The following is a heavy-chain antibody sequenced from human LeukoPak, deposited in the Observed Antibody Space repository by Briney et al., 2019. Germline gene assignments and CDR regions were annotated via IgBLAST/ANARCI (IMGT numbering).Heavy chain of an antibody. CDR1: GFDVSNHY. CDR3: ARDPTWNEVY. Sequence: PGGSLRLSCSASGFDVSNHYLNWVRQTPGKELEWVANIKQDGSEKYYVDSVKGRFTISRDNAKNSLYLQMNSLRAEDTAVYYCARDPTWNEVYWGQGTLVTVSS. CDR2: IKQDGSEK. V-gene: IGHV3-7*01. D-gene: IGHD1-1*01. J-gene: IGHJ4*02.